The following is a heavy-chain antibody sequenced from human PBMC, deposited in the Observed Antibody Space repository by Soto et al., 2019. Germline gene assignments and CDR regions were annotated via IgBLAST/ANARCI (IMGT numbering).Heavy chain of an antibody. J-gene: IGHJ6*01. D-gene: IGHD3-10*01. V-gene: IGHV4-61*08. CDR3: ARSPNYYYYGFDV. CDR2: IYYSGST. CDR1: VGCVSSGDYV. Sequence: ASETLAVTCTFCVGCVSSGDYVWSWLRQSPGKRLEWIAHIYYSGSTNYNPSLKSRATISVDTSKSQVSLTLTSMTAADPALYHCARSPNYYYYGFDVWGQGTAVTGSS.